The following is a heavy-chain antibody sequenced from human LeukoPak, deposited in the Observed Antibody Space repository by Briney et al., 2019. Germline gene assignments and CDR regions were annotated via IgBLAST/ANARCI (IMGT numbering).Heavy chain of an antibody. J-gene: IGHJ4*02. CDR3: ARDLEGPFDY. CDR2: IYSGGST. V-gene: IGHV3-66*02. CDR1: GFTVSSNY. Sequence: GGSLRLSCAASGFTVSSNYTRWVRQAPGKGLEWVSVIYSGGSTYYADSVKGRFTISRDNSKNTLYLQMNSLRAEDTAVYYCARDLEGPFDYWGRGTLVTVSS.